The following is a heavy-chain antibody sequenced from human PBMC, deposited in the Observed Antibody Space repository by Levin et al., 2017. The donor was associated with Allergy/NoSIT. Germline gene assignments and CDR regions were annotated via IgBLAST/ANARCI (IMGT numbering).Heavy chain of an antibody. V-gene: IGHV4-34*01. CDR3: ARAGAHGDWDAFDV. J-gene: IGHJ3*01. CDR2: IHHSGST. Sequence: PSETLSLTCAVYSGSFSAYYWSWIRQPPGKGLEWIGEIHHSGSTNYNPSLKSRVTISVDTSKNQVSLKVSSVTAADTAVYYCARAGAHGDWDAFDVWGQGTMVTVSS. D-gene: IGHD4-17*01. CDR1: SGSFSAYY.